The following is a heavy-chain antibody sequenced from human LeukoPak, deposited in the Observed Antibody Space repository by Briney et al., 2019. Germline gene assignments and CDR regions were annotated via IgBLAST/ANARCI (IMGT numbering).Heavy chain of an antibody. CDR1: GGSFSGYY. V-gene: IGHV4-34*01. CDR3: ARGLLTTAGSISAPEFDY. J-gene: IGHJ4*02. Sequence: SETLSLTCAVYGGSFSGYYWSWIRQPPGKGLEWIGKINHSGSTNYNPSLKSRVTISVDTSKNQFSLKLSSVTAADTAVYYCARGLLTTAGSISAPEFDYWGQGTLVTVSS. CDR2: INHSGST. D-gene: IGHD3-22*01.